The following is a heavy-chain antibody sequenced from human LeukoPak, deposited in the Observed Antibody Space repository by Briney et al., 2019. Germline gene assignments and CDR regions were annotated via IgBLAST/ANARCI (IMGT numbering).Heavy chain of an antibody. CDR1: GYTFTSYG. V-gene: IGHV1-18*04. CDR3: ARSRSPLYYDSSGYSFDY. Sequence: VAPVKVSCKASGYTFTSYGISWVRQAPGQGLEWMGWISAYNGNTNYAQKLQGRVTMTTDTSTSTAYMELRSLRSDDTAVYYCARSRSPLYYDSSGYSFDYWGQGTLVTVSS. J-gene: IGHJ4*02. CDR2: ISAYNGNT. D-gene: IGHD3-22*01.